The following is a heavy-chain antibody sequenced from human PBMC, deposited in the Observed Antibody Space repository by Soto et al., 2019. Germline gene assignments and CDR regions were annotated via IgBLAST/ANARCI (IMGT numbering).Heavy chain of an antibody. D-gene: IGHD3-3*01. Sequence: EVQLVESGGGLVKPGGSLRLSCAASGFTFSSYSMNWVRQAPGKGLEWVSSISSSSSYIYYADSVKGRFTISRDNAKNSLYLQMNSLRAEDTAVYYCARRRDPDPLRFLEWTRNNWFDPWGQGTLVTVSS. CDR3: ARRRDPDPLRFLEWTRNNWFDP. CDR2: ISSSSSYI. V-gene: IGHV3-21*01. CDR1: GFTFSSYS. J-gene: IGHJ5*02.